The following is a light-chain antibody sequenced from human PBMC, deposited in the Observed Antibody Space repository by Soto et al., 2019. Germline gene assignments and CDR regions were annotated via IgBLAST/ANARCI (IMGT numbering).Light chain of an antibody. CDR3: CSYTSSSTYV. CDR2: GVS. V-gene: IGLV2-14*03. Sequence: QSALTQPASVSGSPGQSITVSCTGTSSDVGGYNYVSWYQQHPGKAPQLMIYGVSYRPSGVSDRFSGSKSGNAASLTISGLQAEDEADYYCCSYTSSSTYVFGTGTKVTVL. CDR1: SSDVGGYNY. J-gene: IGLJ1*01.